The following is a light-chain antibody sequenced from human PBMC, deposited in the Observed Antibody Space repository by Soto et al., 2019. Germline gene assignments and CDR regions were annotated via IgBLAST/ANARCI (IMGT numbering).Light chain of an antibody. CDR3: QQYGSSPWT. Sequence: IVLTQSPGTLSLSPGERATLSCRASQSVRSSYLAWYQQRPGQAPGLLIYGASSRATGISDRFSGSGSGTDFTLTISRLEPEDFAVYYCQQYGSSPWTFGQGTKVEIK. J-gene: IGKJ1*01. V-gene: IGKV3-20*01. CDR1: QSVRSSY. CDR2: GAS.